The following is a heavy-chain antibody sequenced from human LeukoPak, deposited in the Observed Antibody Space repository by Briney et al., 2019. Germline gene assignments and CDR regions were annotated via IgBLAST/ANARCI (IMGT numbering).Heavy chain of an antibody. D-gene: IGHD2-15*01. Sequence: GGSLRLSCAGSGFNFTGYWMHWVRQAPGKGLEWISRLYSDGRSLTYADSVMGRFTISRDNAKNMLYLQMNSLRAEDTAVYYCARVEVNCSGGSCYSVGAFDIWGQGTMVTVSS. CDR3: ARVEVNCSGGSCYSVGAFDI. CDR2: LYSDGRSL. CDR1: GFNFTGYW. V-gene: IGHV3-74*03. J-gene: IGHJ3*02.